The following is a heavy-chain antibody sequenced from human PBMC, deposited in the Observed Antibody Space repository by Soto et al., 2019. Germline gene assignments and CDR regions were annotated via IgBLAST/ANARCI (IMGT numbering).Heavy chain of an antibody. D-gene: IGHD4-17*01. Sequence: GSLRLSCAASGFTFSSYSVNWVRQAPGKGLEWVSYISSSSSYIYYADSVKGRFTISRDNAKNSLYLQMNSLRAEDTAVYYCARDSSGDYAYYSYYGLDVWGQGTTVTVSS. CDR3: ARDSSGDYAYYSYYGLDV. V-gene: IGHV3-21*01. CDR1: GFTFSSYS. CDR2: ISSSSSYI. J-gene: IGHJ6*02.